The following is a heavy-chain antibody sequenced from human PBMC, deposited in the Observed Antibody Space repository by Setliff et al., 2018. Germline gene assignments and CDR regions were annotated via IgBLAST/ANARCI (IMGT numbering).Heavy chain of an antibody. CDR2: INIGGGSA. D-gene: IGHD6-13*01. CDR1: GYTFTSYY. Sequence: ASVKVSCKASGYTFTSYYMYWLRQAPGQGPEWMGIINIGGGSAGYAQKFQDRVTMTRDTSTNTVYMEVSSLTSDDSAVYYCARGGLAAANKKGVFEYWGQGTLVTVSS. CDR3: ARGGLAAANKKGVFEY. J-gene: IGHJ4*02. V-gene: IGHV1-46*01.